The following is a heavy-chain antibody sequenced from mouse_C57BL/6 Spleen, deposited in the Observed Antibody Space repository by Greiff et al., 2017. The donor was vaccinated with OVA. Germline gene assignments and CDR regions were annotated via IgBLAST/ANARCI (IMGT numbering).Heavy chain of an antibody. Sequence: EVQLQQSGPELVKPGASVQISCKASGYSFTDYHMNWVKQSNGKSLEWIGVINPNYGTTSYNQKFKGKATLTVDQSSSPAYMQRNSLTSEDSAVYNCAREEYASYGYDDYYAMDYWGQGTSVTVSS. CDR1: GYSFTDYH. J-gene: IGHJ4*01. V-gene: IGHV1-39*01. CDR2: INPNYGTT. D-gene: IGHD2-9*01. CDR3: AREEYASYGYDDYYAMDY.